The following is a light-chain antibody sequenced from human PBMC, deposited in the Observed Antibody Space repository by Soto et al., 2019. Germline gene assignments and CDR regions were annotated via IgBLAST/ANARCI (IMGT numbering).Light chain of an antibody. CDR1: SSAIGGYNF. CDR2: DVT. V-gene: IGLV2-8*01. CDR3: SSHGGSNNPYV. J-gene: IGLJ1*01. Sequence: QSALTQPPSASGSPGQSVAISCTGTSSAIGGYNFVSWYQQHPGKAPKLMIYDVTKRPSGVPDRFSGSKSGNTATLIVSGLQAEDEADYYCSSHGGSNNPYVFGPGAKLTVL.